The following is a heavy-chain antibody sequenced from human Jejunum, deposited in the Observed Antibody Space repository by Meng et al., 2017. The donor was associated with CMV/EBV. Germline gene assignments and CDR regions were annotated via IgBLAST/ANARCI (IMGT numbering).Heavy chain of an antibody. CDR2: IYIGSST. Sequence: SGFAVSTGYMSWVRQAPGKGLEWVSSIYIGSSTDYADSVKGRFTISKDNPKNTLILQMNNLRPEDRALYYCARFSIVGRTNAFDIWGHGTMVTVSS. J-gene: IGHJ3*02. CDR1: GFAVSTGY. CDR3: ARFSIVGRTNAFDI. V-gene: IGHV3-53*01. D-gene: IGHD1-26*01.